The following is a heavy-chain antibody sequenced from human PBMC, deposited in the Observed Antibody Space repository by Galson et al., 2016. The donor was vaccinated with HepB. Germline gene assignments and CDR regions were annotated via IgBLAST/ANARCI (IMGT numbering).Heavy chain of an antibody. CDR2: MFYSGTS. CDR3: ARGTYDSTGYAFDI. D-gene: IGHD3-22*01. CDR1: GGSISRGGYY. J-gene: IGHJ3*02. V-gene: IGHV4-31*03. Sequence: LTCIVSGGSISRGGYYWSWIRQHPGKGLEWIGFMFYSGTSNYNPSLKSRVTISIDTSKNQFSLKLTSVTAADTAVYYCARGTYDSTGYAFDIWGQGTMVTVSS.